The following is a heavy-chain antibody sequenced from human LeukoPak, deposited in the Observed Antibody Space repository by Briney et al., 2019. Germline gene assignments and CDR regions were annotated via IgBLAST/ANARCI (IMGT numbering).Heavy chain of an antibody. J-gene: IGHJ4*02. V-gene: IGHV1-2*02. Sequence: ASVKVSCKASGYTFTGYYMHWVRPAPGQGLEWMGWINPNSGGTNYAQKFQGRVTMTRDTSISTAYMELSRLRSDDTAVYYCASIAVAGTGLRTDYWGQGTLVTVSS. D-gene: IGHD6-19*01. CDR3: ASIAVAGTGLRTDY. CDR1: GYTFTGYY. CDR2: INPNSGGT.